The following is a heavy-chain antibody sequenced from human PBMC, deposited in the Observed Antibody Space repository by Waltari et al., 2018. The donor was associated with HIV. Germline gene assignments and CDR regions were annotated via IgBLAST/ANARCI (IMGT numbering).Heavy chain of an antibody. CDR3: ARNSSAKGNRYFYYGLDV. V-gene: IGHV1-8*02. J-gene: IGHJ6*02. D-gene: IGHD3-22*01. Sequence: QVYLVQSGPEVKRPGASVKISCKAYGYTFINFDVNWVRQAAGKGPEWLGWMNPNSGNTASPYIFEERVTMTTDVSTATAYMEMSGLTPEDTAIYYCARNSSAKGNRYFYYGLDVWGQGTPVTV. CDR1: GYTFINFD. CDR2: MNPNSGNT.